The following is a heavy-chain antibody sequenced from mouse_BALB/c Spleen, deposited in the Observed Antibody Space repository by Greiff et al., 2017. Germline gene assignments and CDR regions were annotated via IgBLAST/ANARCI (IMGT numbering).Heavy chain of an antibody. CDR1: GFSLTSYG. Sequence: VKLMESGPGLVAPSQSLSITCTVSGFSLTSYGVHWVRQPPGKGLEWLGVIWAGGSTNYNSALMSRLSISKDNSKSQVFLKMNSLQTDDTAMYYCARTGSRGGLTWYFDVWGAGTTVTVSS. V-gene: IGHV2-9*02. J-gene: IGHJ1*01. CDR2: IWAGGST. D-gene: IGHD4-1*01. CDR3: ARTGSRGGLTWYFDV.